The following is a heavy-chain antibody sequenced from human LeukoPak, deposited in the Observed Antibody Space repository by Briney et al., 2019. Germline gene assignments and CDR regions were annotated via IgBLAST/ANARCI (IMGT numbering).Heavy chain of an antibody. CDR1: GGSISSGDYY. CDR2: IYYSGST. Sequence: PSETLSLTCTVSGGSISSGDYYWGWIRQPPGKGLEWIGSIYYSGSTYYNPSLKSRVTISVDTSKNQFSLKLSSVTAADTAVYYCARQDIVVVPAAMVWFDPWGQGTLVTVSS. CDR3: ARQDIVVVPAAMVWFDP. J-gene: IGHJ5*02. D-gene: IGHD2-2*01. V-gene: IGHV4-39*01.